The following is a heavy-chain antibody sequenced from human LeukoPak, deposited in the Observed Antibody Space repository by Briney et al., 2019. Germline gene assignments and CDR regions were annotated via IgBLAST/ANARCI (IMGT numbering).Heavy chain of an antibody. Sequence: SETLSLTCAVYGGSFSGYYWSWIRQSPGKGLEWIGEINHSGSTNYNPSLKSRVTISVDTSKNQFSLKLSSVTAADTAVYYCARANYYDSSERGFDYWGQGTLVTVSS. V-gene: IGHV4-34*01. J-gene: IGHJ4*02. CDR3: ARANYYDSSERGFDY. CDR1: GGSFSGYY. CDR2: INHSGST. D-gene: IGHD3-22*01.